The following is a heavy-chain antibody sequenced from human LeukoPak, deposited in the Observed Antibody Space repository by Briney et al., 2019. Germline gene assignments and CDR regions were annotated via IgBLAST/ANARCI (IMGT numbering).Heavy chain of an antibody. V-gene: IGHV3-23*01. Sequence: PGGSLRLSCAASGFTFSSYAMIWVRQAPGKGPEWVSAIGGTTYYADSVKGRFTISRDNSKNTLYLQMNSLRAEDTAVYYCAKLIESASAYWGQGTLVTVSS. CDR3: AKLIESASAY. CDR2: IGGTT. D-gene: IGHD3-22*01. CDR1: GFTFSSYA. J-gene: IGHJ4*02.